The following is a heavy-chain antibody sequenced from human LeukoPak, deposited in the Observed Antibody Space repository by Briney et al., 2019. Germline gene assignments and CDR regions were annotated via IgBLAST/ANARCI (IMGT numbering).Heavy chain of an antibody. CDR1: GYTFTSYD. CDR3: ASEYYYDSSGYGPLFDY. V-gene: IGHV1-8*01. CDR2: MNPNSGNT. D-gene: IGHD3-22*01. Sequence: EASVKVSCKASGYTFTSYDINWVRQATGQGLEWMGWMNPNSGNTGYAQKFQGRVTITTDESTSTAYMELSSLRSEDTAVYYCASEYYYDSSGYGPLFDYWGQGTLVTVSS. J-gene: IGHJ4*02.